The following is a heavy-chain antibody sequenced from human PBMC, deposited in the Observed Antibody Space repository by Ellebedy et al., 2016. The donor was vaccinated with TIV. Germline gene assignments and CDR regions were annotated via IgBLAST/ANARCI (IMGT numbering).Heavy chain of an antibody. D-gene: IGHD2-15*01. Sequence: PGGSLRLSCAASGFTFSSYSMNWVRQAPGKGLEWVSYISSSSSTIYYADSVKGRFTISRDNAKNTLYLQMNSLRAEDTAVYYCARTQFTSGGSCYSLWGQGTLVTVSS. CDR3: ARTQFTSGGSCYSL. CDR2: ISSSSSTI. CDR1: GFTFSSYS. J-gene: IGHJ4*02. V-gene: IGHV3-48*04.